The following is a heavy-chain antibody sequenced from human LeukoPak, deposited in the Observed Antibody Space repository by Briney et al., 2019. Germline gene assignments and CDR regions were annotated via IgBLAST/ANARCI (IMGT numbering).Heavy chain of an antibody. CDR2: IKQDGSEK. CDR3: ARLHRHCSSTSCSDY. D-gene: IGHD2-2*01. J-gene: IGHJ4*02. CDR1: GFTFSSYW. V-gene: IGHV3-7*01. Sequence: GGSLRLSCAASGFTFSSYWMSWVRQAPGKGLEWVANIKQDGSEKYYVDSVKGRFTISRDNAKNSLYLQMNSLRAEDTAVYYCARLHRHCSSTSCSDYWGQGTLVTVSS.